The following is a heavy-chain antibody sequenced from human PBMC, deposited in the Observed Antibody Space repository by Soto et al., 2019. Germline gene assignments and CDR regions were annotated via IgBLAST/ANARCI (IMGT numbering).Heavy chain of an antibody. CDR2: IYPGDSDT. D-gene: IGHD2-15*01. Sequence: PGESLKISCTGSGYSFTSYWIGWVRQMPGQGLEWMGIIYPGDSDTRYSPSFQGQVTISADKSISTAYLQWSSLKASDTAMYYCARHKIDVVVVAATVRPYYYYGMDVWGQGTTVTVSS. CDR3: ARHKIDVVVVAATVRPYYYYGMDV. V-gene: IGHV5-51*01. CDR1: GYSFTSYW. J-gene: IGHJ6*02.